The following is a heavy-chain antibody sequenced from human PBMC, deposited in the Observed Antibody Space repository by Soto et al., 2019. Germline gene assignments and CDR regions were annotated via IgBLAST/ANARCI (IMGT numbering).Heavy chain of an antibody. CDR2: IYHSGST. CDR1: GGSISSSNW. CDR3: ARLSREARPSYYYYGMDV. J-gene: IGHJ6*02. Sequence: PSETLSLTCAVSGGSISSSNWWSWVRQPPGKGLEWIGEIYHSGSTNYNPSLKSRVTISVDKSKNQFSLKLRSVTAADTAVYYCARLSREARPSYYYYGMDVWGQGTTVTVS. V-gene: IGHV4-4*02. D-gene: IGHD6-6*01.